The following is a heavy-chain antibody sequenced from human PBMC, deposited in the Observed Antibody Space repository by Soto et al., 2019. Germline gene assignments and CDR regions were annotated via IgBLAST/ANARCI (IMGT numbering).Heavy chain of an antibody. CDR1: GGSFSGYY. CDR3: ARGRGRDGYNFSYYYYGMDV. D-gene: IGHD5-12*01. CDR2: INHSGST. Sequence: QVQLQQWGAGLLKPSETLSLTCAVYGGSFSGYYWSWIRQPPGKGLEWIGEINHSGSTNYNPSLNSRVTISADTSKNQFSLKLSSVTAADTAVYYCARGRGRDGYNFSYYYYGMDVWGQGTTVTVSS. V-gene: IGHV4-34*01. J-gene: IGHJ6*02.